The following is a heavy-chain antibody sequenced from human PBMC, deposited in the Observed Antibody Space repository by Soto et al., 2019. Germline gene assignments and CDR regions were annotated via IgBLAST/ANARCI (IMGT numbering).Heavy chain of an antibody. J-gene: IGHJ6*02. V-gene: IGHV1-69*13. Sequence: GASVKVSCKASGGTFSSYAISWVRQAPGQGLEWMGGIIPIFGTANYAQKFQGRVTITADESTSTAYMELSSLRSEDTAVYYCARTQDYDYVWGSYRWYYYYYGMDVWGQGTTGTVSS. CDR3: ARTQDYDYVWGSYRWYYYYYGMDV. CDR2: IIPIFGTA. CDR1: GGTFSSYA. D-gene: IGHD3-16*02.